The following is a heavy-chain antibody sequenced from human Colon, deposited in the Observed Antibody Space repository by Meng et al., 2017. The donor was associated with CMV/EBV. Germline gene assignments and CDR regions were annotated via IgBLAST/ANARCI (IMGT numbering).Heavy chain of an antibody. CDR3: ARVGVVVPGATYAMDV. D-gene: IGHD3-3*01. CDR1: GYSFTRFS. CDR2: ISPYNGDT. J-gene: IGHJ6*02. V-gene: IGHV1-18*04. Sequence: ASVKVSCKASGYSFTRFSIGWVRQAPGQGLEWMGWISPYNGDTNYAQKFQGRVTMSTDISTSTTYMDLRSLTSDDTAVYYCARVGVVVPGATYAMDVWGQGTSVTVSS.